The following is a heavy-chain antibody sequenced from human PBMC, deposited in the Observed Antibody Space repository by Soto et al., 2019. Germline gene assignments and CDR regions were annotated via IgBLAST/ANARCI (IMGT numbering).Heavy chain of an antibody. CDR3: AQGGGSYPNWFDP. CDR1: GGSFSGYY. D-gene: IGHD1-26*01. Sequence: SETLSLTCAVYGGSFSGYYWSWIHQPPGKGLEWIGEINHSGSTNYNPSLKRRVTISVDTSKNQFSLKLSSVTAADTAVYYCAQGGGSYPNWFDPWGQGTLVTVSS. J-gene: IGHJ5*02. V-gene: IGHV4-34*01. CDR2: INHSGST.